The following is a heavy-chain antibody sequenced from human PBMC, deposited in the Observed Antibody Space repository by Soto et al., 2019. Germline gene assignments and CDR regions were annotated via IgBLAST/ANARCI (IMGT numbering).Heavy chain of an antibody. CDR1: GYTFTSYG. J-gene: IGHJ3*01. D-gene: IGHD3-3*01. Sequence: QVQLVQSGAEVKKPGASVKVSCKASGYTFTSYGISWVRQAPGQGLEWMGWISAYNGNTNYAQKLQGRVTMTTDTDTSKEYMELRSLRSDDTAVYYCARDRFLESLHRPSDAFDLWGQGTMVTVSS. CDR2: ISAYNGNT. V-gene: IGHV1-18*01. CDR3: ARDRFLESLHRPSDAFDL.